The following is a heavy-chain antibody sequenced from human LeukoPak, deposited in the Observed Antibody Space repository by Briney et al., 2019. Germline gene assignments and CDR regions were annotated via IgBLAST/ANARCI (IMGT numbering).Heavy chain of an antibody. V-gene: IGHV3-30*03. CDR1: GFTFSSYG. J-gene: IGHJ4*02. D-gene: IGHD3-22*01. CDR3: AREVGDYYDSSGSFGY. CDR2: ISNDGSYK. Sequence: PGGSLRLSCAASGFTFSSYGMHWVRQAPGKGLEWVAVISNDGSYKYYADSVKGRITISRDNSKNTLYLQMNSLRAEDTAVYYCAREVGDYYDSSGSFGYWGQGTLVTVSS.